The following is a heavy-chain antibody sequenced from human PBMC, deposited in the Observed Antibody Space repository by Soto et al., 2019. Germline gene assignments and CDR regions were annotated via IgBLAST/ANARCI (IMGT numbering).Heavy chain of an antibody. J-gene: IGHJ4*02. CDR2: IYSGGST. CDR1: GFTVSSNY. Sequence: EVQLVESGGGLIQPGGSLRLSCAASGFTVSSNYMSCVRQAPGKGLEWDSVIYSGGSTYYADSVKGRFTLSRGHSKDTLYLQMNSLRAEDTAVCYCARGKWFFAYWGRGTLVTVSP. D-gene: IGHD2-8*01. CDR3: ARGKWFFAY. V-gene: IGHV3-53*01.